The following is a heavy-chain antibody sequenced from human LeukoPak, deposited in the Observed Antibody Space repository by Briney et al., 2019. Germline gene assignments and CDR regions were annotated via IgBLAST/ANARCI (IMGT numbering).Heavy chain of an antibody. CDR3: ARASQTYYDNMRGSYRPYYFDC. V-gene: IGHV4-59*01. D-gene: IGHD3-16*02. J-gene: IGHJ4*02. CDR1: GGSISTYY. CDR2: VYDIGST. Sequence: PSETLSLTCTVSGGSISTYYWSWIRQPPGKGLEWIGYVYDIGSTSYSPSLKSRATMSVDTAKNQFSLKLSSVTAADTAVYYCARASQTYYDNMRGSYRPYYFDCWGQGTLVTVSS.